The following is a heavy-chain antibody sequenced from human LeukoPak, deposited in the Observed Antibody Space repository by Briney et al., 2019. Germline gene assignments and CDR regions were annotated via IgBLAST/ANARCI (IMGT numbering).Heavy chain of an antibody. J-gene: IGHJ4*02. CDR3: GMRGLTFD. CDR1: GFTFSTLD. CDR2: IDRSGSYI. D-gene: IGHD3-22*01. V-gene: IGHV3-21*01. Sequence: GGSLRLSCAASGFTFSTLDFNWVRQAPGRGLEWVSSIDRSGSYIYYADSVKGRFTIPRDNAKNSLYLQMDSLRAEDTAVYYCGMRGLTFDWGQGTLVTVS.